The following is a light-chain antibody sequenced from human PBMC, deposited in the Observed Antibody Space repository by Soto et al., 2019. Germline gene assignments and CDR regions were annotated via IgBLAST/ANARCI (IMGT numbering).Light chain of an antibody. J-gene: IGKJ3*01. CDR2: AAS. CDR1: QSIDTS. V-gene: IGKV1-39*01. Sequence: DIQMTQSPSSLSASVGDRVTITCRASQSIDTSLNWYQQRPGKAPNLLIYAASTLQTGVSSRFSGGGSGTHFTLTISSLQPEDCASYYCQQSYISPCTFGPGTNVDIK. CDR3: QQSYISPCT.